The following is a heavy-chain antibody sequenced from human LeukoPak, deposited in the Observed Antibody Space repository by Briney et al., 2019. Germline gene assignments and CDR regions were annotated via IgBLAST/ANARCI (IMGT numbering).Heavy chain of an antibody. CDR1: GFTLSSYA. CDR3: ALQGGAARLTKLRGVVIHNFHF. V-gene: IGHV3-23*01. J-gene: IGHJ4*02. CDR2: ISVSGNT. D-gene: IGHD3-10*01. Sequence: GGSLRLSCAASGFTLSSYAMSGVRQGPGKGLEWVSAISVSGNTYHADSVKGRFTISRDSYKNTLYLQMNSLRAEDTAVYYCALQGGAARLTKLRGVVIHNFHFWGQGTLVTVSS.